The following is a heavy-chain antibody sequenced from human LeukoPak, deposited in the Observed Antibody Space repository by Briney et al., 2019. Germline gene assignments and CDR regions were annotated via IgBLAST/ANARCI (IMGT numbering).Heavy chain of an antibody. CDR2: IIPIFGTA. V-gene: IGHV1-69*06. Sequence: SVKVSCKASGGTFTSYAISWVRQAPGQGLEWMGGIIPIFGTANYAQKFQGRVTITADKSTSTAYMELSSLGSEDTAVYYCARDPYGSGSNWFDPWGQGTLVTVSS. D-gene: IGHD3-10*01. J-gene: IGHJ5*02. CDR3: ARDPYGSGSNWFDP. CDR1: GGTFTSYA.